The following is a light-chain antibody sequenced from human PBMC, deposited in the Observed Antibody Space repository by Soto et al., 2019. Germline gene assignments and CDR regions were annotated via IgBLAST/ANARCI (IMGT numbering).Light chain of an antibody. J-gene: IGKJ1*01. CDR1: QDIKTF. CDR2: HAS. V-gene: IGKV1-5*01. CDR3: QQDNSYS. Sequence: DIQMTTSPYSLSLSVGYRFTITCQANQDIKTFLHWYQQKPGTAPKLLIYHASTLESGVPSRFSGSGSGTEFTLTISSLQPDDFATYYCQQDNSYSFGQGTKVDIK.